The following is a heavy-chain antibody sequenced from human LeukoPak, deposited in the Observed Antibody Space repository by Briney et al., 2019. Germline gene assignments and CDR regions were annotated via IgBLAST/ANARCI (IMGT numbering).Heavy chain of an antibody. CDR1: GFTFSRHS. CDR2: ISSSSIYI. V-gene: IGHV3-21*01. D-gene: IGHD1/OR15-1a*01. CDR3: GRCAGTPQYYYYYYYMDV. J-gene: IGHJ6*03. Sequence: GGSLRLSCAASGFTFSRHSMNWVSQAPGKGVEWVSSISSSSIYIYYADSVKGRFTISRDNAKNSLYLQMNSLRAEDTAVYYCGRCAGTPQYYYYYYYMDVWGKGTTVTVSS.